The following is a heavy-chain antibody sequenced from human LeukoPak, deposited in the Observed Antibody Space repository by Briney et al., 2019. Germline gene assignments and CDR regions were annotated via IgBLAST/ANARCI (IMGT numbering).Heavy chain of an antibody. Sequence: PSETLSLTCTVSGGSISSYYWSWIRQPPGKGLEWIGYIYYSGSTNYNPSLKSRVTISVDTSKNQFSLKLSSVTAADTAVYYCAGDFYYGSGSFDPWGQGTLVTVSS. CDR3: AGDFYYGSGSFDP. D-gene: IGHD3-10*01. J-gene: IGHJ5*02. V-gene: IGHV4-59*01. CDR2: IYYSGST. CDR1: GGSISSYY.